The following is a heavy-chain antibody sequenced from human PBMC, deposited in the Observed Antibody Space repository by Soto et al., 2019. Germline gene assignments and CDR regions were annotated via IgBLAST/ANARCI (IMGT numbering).Heavy chain of an antibody. CDR3: ARDRVVPAAMGGYYFDY. V-gene: IGHV1-46*01. D-gene: IGHD2-2*01. J-gene: IGHJ4*02. CDR2: INPSGGST. CDR1: GYTFTSYY. Sequence: ASVKVSCKASGYTFTSYYMHWVRQAPGQGLEWMGIINPSGGSTSYAQKFQGRVTMTRDTSTSTVYMELSSLRSEDTAVYYCARDRVVPAAMGGYYFDYWGQGTLVTVSS.